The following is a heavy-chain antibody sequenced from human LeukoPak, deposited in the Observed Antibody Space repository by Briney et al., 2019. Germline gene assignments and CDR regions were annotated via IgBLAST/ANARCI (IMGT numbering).Heavy chain of an antibody. J-gene: IGHJ4*02. CDR1: GFTFSSYW. D-gene: IGHD3-10*01. Sequence: GGSLRLSCAASGFTFSSYWMSWVRQAPGKGLEWVANIKQDGSEKYYVDSVKGRFTISRDNAKNSLYLQMNSLRAEDTAVYYCARSRRKTYYYGSGCGYFDYWGQGTLVTVSS. CDR3: ARSRRKTYYYGSGCGYFDY. CDR2: IKQDGSEK. V-gene: IGHV3-7*01.